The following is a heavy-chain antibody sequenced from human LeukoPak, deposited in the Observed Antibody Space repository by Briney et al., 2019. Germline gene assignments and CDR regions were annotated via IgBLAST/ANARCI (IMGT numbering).Heavy chain of an antibody. Sequence: GGSLRLSCAASGFTFDDYGMSWVRQAPGEGLEWVSGFSASDGSRYYADSVKGRFTISRDNSKNTLYLQMNSLRAEDTAVYYCAKNIGGFVYWGQGTLVTVSS. CDR1: GFTFDDYG. J-gene: IGHJ4*02. V-gene: IGHV3-23*01. D-gene: IGHD4-23*01. CDR3: AKNIGGFVY. CDR2: FSASDGSR.